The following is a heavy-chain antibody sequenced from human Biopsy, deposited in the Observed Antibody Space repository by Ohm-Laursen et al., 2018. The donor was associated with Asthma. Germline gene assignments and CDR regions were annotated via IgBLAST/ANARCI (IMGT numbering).Heavy chain of an antibody. V-gene: IGHV5-51*01. J-gene: IGHJ4*02. CDR3: ARFIDGTFFVDY. CDR1: GYTFRDSW. D-gene: IGHD1-7*01. CDR2: IFAANSET. Sequence: ASLRISCKASGYTFRDSWIGWGRQMAGKGPERMGIIFAANSETKYSPSFQVQVTISADMSISTSFLQWSSLKASDTAIYYCARFIDGTFFVDYWGQGALVTVSS.